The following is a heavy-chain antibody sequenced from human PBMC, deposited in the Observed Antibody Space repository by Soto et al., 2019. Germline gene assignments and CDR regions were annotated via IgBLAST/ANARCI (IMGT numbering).Heavy chain of an antibody. CDR1: GYSISSGYY. V-gene: IGHV4-38-2*01. CDR3: ARLYCSSTSCYVWASGYFDY. D-gene: IGHD2-2*01. Sequence: SETLSLTCAVSGYSISSGYYWGWIRQPPGKGLEWIGSIYHSGSTYYNPSLKSRVTISVDTSKNQISLKLSSVTAADTAVYYCARLYCSSTSCYVWASGYFDYWGQGTLVTVSS. J-gene: IGHJ4*02. CDR2: IYHSGST.